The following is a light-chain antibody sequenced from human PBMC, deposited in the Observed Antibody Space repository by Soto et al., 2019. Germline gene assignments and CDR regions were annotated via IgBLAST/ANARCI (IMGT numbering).Light chain of an antibody. Sequence: EIVLTQSPGTLFLSPGERATLSCRASQSVSSSYLGWYQQKPGQAPRLLMDGASSRDTGIPDRFSGSGSGTNFTLTISILEPEDFAVYYCQQYGSSPPLWTFGQGTKVEI. V-gene: IGKV3-20*01. J-gene: IGKJ1*01. CDR2: GAS. CDR3: QQYGSSPPLWT. CDR1: QSVSSSY.